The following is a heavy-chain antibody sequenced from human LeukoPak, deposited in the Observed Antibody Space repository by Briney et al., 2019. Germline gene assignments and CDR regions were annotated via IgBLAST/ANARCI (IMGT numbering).Heavy chain of an antibody. D-gene: IGHD3-3*01. J-gene: IGHJ3*02. V-gene: IGHV3-43D*04. Sequence: GGSLRLSCTASGFTFDDYAMHWVRQAPGKGLEWVSLISWTGDSTYYADSVKGRFTISRDNSKNTLYLQMNSLRAEDTAVYYCAKVAQIFGVVMGAFDIWGQGTMVTVSS. CDR1: GFTFDDYA. CDR3: AKVAQIFGVVMGAFDI. CDR2: ISWTGDST.